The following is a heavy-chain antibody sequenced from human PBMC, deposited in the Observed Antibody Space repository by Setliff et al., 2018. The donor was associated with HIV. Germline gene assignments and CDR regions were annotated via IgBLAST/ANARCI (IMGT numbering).Heavy chain of an antibody. D-gene: IGHD3-16*01. CDR3: ARGTLYYDYVWGTPFPFDY. J-gene: IGHJ4*02. Sequence: SETLSLTCAVSGGSISSGGYSWTWIRQPPGKGLEWIAYIFHSGRIYYNPTLKSRVTMSVDRSKNHLSLNVTSVTAADTAVYYCARGTLYYDYVWGTPFPFDYWGQGTLVTVSS. V-gene: IGHV4-30-2*01. CDR2: IFHSGRI. CDR1: GGSISSGGYS.